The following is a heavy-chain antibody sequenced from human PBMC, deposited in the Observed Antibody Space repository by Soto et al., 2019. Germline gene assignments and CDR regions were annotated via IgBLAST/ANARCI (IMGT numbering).Heavy chain of an antibody. D-gene: IGHD3-3*01. Sequence: SETLSLTCTVSGGSISSYYWSWIRQPPGKGLEWIGYIYYSGSTNYNPSLKSRVTISVDTSKNQFSLKLSSVTAADTAVYYCARLTKTWGYYDFWSGYYTDWFDPRGQGTLVTVSS. V-gene: IGHV4-59*01. J-gene: IGHJ5*02. CDR3: ARLTKTWGYYDFWSGYYTDWFDP. CDR2: IYYSGST. CDR1: GGSISSYY.